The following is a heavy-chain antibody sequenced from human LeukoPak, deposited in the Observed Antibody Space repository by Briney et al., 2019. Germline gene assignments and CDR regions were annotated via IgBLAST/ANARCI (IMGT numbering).Heavy chain of an antibody. J-gene: IGHJ4*02. Sequence: PGGSLRLSCAASGFTFSNNAMSWVRQAPEKGLEWVSGISGGGDVTYYADSVKGRFTISRDNSKNTLYLQMNSLRADDTAVYYCAKEFRGGWPFDCWGQGTLVTVSS. V-gene: IGHV3-23*01. CDR3: AKEFRGGWPFDC. CDR1: GFTFSNNA. D-gene: IGHD6-19*01. CDR2: ISGGGDVT.